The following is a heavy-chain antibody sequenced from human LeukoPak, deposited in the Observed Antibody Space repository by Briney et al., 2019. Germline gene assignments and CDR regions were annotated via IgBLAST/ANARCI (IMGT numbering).Heavy chain of an antibody. CDR1: GFTFSSYW. D-gene: IGHD3-22*01. CDR3: ARDRRNYDSSGYALDY. Sequence: PGGSLRLSCAASGFTFSSYWMSWVRKAPGKGLEWVANIKQDGSEKYYVDSVKGRFTISRDNAKNSLYLQMNSLRAEDTAVYYCARDRRNYDSSGYALDYWGQGTLVTVSS. J-gene: IGHJ4*02. V-gene: IGHV3-7*01. CDR2: IKQDGSEK.